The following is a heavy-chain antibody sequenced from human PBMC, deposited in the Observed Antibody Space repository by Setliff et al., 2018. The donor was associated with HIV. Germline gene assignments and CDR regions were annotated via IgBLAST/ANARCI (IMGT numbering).Heavy chain of an antibody. CDR3: ARQHQMVVGY. CDR2: MNPNSGNT. Sequence: GASVKVSCKTSGGTLSNYVITWVRQAPGQGLEWMGWMNPNSGNTGYAQKFQGRVTITRDTSASTAYMELSSLRSEDTAVYYCARQHQMVVGYWGQGTLVTVSS. CDR1: GGTLSNYV. V-gene: IGHV1-8*03. J-gene: IGHJ4*02. D-gene: IGHD2-15*01.